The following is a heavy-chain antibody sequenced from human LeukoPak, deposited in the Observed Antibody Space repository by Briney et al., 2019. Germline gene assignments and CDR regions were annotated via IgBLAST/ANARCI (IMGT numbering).Heavy chain of an antibody. CDR2: ISSSSGYI. Sequence: GGSLRLSCAASGFTFSNYNMNWVRQAPGKGLEWVSSISSSSGYIYYADSMKGRFTISRDNAKNSLYLQMNSLRAQDTAVYYYARDPYDLGCADYWGQGTLVTVSS. D-gene: IGHD3-3*01. CDR3: ARDPYDLGCADY. J-gene: IGHJ4*02. V-gene: IGHV3-21*01. CDR1: GFTFSNYN.